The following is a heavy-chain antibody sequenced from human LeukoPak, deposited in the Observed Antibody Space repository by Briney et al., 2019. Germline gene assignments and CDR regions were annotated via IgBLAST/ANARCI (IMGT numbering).Heavy chain of an antibody. CDR3: AKDLGFGGY. CDR1: GFTFSNYA. J-gene: IGHJ4*02. D-gene: IGHD3-16*01. V-gene: IGHV3-30*18. Sequence: QPGGSLRLSCAASGFTFSNYAMSWVRQAPGKGLEWVAVISYDGSNKYYADSVKGRFTISRDNSKNTLYLQMNSLRAEDTAVYYCAKDLGFGGYWGQGTLVTVSS. CDR2: ISYDGSNK.